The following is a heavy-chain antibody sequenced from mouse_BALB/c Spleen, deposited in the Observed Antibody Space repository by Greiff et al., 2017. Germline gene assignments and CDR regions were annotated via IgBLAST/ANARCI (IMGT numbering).Heavy chain of an antibody. Sequence: DVHLVEPGGGLVKPGGSLKLSCAASGFTFSSYAMSWVRQTPEKRLEWVASISSGGSTYYPDSVKGRFTISRDNARNILYLQMSSLRSEDTAMYYCARGSGGSSYVSWFAYWGQGTLVTVSA. J-gene: IGHJ3*01. CDR1: GFTFSSYA. CDR2: ISSGGST. CDR3: ARGSGGSSYVSWFAY. D-gene: IGHD1-1*01. V-gene: IGHV5-6-5*01.